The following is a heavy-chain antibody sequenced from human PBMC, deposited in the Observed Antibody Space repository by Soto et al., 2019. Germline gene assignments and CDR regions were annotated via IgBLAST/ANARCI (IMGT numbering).Heavy chain of an antibody. J-gene: IGHJ5*02. CDR2: INTYNGNT. V-gene: IGHV1-18*01. D-gene: IGHD3-10*01. CDR1: GYTFTNYG. CDR3: ARGVGSGTYYNQYNWFDP. Sequence: QVQLVQSGAEVKKPGASVKVSCKASGYTFTNYGISWVRQAPGQGLEWMGWINTYNGNTNHAQKLQSRVTMTTDTSTSTADMELRRLRSDDTAVYCCARGVGSGTYYNQYNWFDPWGQGTLVTVSS.